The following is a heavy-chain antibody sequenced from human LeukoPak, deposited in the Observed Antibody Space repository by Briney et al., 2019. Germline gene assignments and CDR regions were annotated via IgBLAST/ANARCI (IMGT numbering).Heavy chain of an antibody. Sequence: SVKVSCKASGGTFSSYAISWVRQAPGQGLEWMGGIIPIFGTANYAQKFQGRVTITADESTSTAYMELSSLRSEDTAVYYCASFGSYGSNWFDPWGQGTLVTVSS. CDR2: IIPIFGTA. J-gene: IGHJ5*02. D-gene: IGHD5-18*01. CDR3: ASFGSYGSNWFDP. CDR1: GGTFSSYA. V-gene: IGHV1-69*01.